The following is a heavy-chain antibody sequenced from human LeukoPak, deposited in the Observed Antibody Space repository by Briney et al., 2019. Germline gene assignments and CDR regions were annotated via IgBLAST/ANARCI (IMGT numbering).Heavy chain of an antibody. CDR3: AKGGGSSWALFDY. Sequence: GGSLRLSCAASGFTFSSYGMSWVRQAPGKGREWVSAIRGSGGSTYYADSVKGRFTISRDNSKNTLYLQMNSLRAEDTAVYYCAKGGGSSWALFDYWGPGTLVTVSS. J-gene: IGHJ4*02. D-gene: IGHD6-13*01. V-gene: IGHV3-23*01. CDR1: GFTFSSYG. CDR2: IRGSGGST.